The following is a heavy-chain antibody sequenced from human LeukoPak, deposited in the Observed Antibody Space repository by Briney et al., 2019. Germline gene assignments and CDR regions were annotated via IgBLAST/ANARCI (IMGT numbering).Heavy chain of an antibody. CDR1: GASISSGTYY. Sequence: SQTVSLTCSFPGASISSGTYYWSWIRQPPGKGLEWIGRVYTSGSTNYNPSLKSRATISVATSKNQFSLTLSPVTAADTAVYYCARDSITGDFDYWGQGTLVTVS. V-gene: IGHV4-61*02. CDR3: ARDSITGDFDY. CDR2: VYTSGST. D-gene: IGHD1-1*01. J-gene: IGHJ4*02.